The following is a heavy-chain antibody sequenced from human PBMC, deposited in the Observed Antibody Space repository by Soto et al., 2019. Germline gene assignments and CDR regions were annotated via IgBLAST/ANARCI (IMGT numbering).Heavy chain of an antibody. CDR3: TGGPSTDILSGFDH. D-gene: IGHD6-25*01. V-gene: IGHV3-23*01. CDR2: ISGNSDTT. Sequence: XGSLRLSFAASGFTVSTYAMSGVRQPPGKGLECVSSISGNSDTTAYTDSVKGRFTISRDNSKNTLYLQMNSLRAEDTAVYYCTGGPSTDILSGFDHWGQRTQVTVSS. CDR1: GFTVSTYA. J-gene: IGHJ4*02.